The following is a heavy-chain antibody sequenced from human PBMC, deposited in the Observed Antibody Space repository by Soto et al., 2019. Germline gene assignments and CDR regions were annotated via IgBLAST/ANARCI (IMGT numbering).Heavy chain of an antibody. D-gene: IGHD3-10*01. CDR1: GFTFSSYG. CDR3: ARGVLMVRGVHDFYY. CDR2: IWYDGSNK. Sequence: QVQLVESGGGVVQPGRSLRLSCAASGFTFSSYGMHWVRQAPGKGLEWVAVIWYDGSNKYYADSVKGLFTISRDNSKNTLYLQMNSQRAEDTAVYYCARGVLMVRGVHDFYYWGQGTLVTVSS. J-gene: IGHJ4*02. V-gene: IGHV3-33*01.